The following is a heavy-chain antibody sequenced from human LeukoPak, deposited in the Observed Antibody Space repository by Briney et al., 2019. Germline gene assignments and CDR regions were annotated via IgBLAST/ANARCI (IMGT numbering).Heavy chain of an antibody. J-gene: IGHJ4*02. CDR1: GFTFSSYS. V-gene: IGHV3-21*01. Sequence: GGSLRLSCAASGFTFSSYSMNWVRQAPGKGLEWVSSISSSSSYIYYADSMKGRFTISRDNAKNSLYLQMNSLRAEDTAVYYCARGPVEMATIGGGWGQGTLVTVSS. CDR2: ISSSSSYI. D-gene: IGHD5-24*01. CDR3: ARGPVEMATIGGG.